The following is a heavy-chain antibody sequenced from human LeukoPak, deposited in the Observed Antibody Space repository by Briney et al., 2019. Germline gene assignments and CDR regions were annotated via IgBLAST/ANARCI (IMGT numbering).Heavy chain of an antibody. CDR1: GFTFSSYG. Sequence: GGSLRLSCAAYGFTFSSYGMRWVRQAPGKGLEWVAFIRYDGSNKYYADSVKGRFTISRDNSKNTLYLQMNSLRAEDTAVYYCAKEDIGIAAADYFDYWGQGTLVTVSS. J-gene: IGHJ4*02. D-gene: IGHD6-13*01. V-gene: IGHV3-30*02. CDR3: AKEDIGIAAADYFDY. CDR2: IRYDGSNK.